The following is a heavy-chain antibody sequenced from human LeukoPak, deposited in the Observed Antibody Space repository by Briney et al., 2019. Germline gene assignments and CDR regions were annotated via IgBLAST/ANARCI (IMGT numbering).Heavy chain of an antibody. V-gene: IGHV5-51*01. J-gene: IGHJ4*02. CDR3: ARRGVRGVGFDY. CDR1: GYSFTSYW. CDR2: IYPGDSES. D-gene: IGHD3-10*01. Sequence: GASLQISCKGSGYSFTSYWIAWVRQMPGKGLEWMGIIYPGDSESRYSPSFQGQVTISADKSITTAYLQWSSLKASDTAMYYCARRGVRGVGFDYWGQGTLVTVSS.